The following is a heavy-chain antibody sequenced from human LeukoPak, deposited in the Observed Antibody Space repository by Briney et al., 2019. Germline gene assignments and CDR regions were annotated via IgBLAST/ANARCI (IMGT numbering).Heavy chain of an antibody. J-gene: IGHJ5*02. CDR2: IYPDDSTT. CDR1: EYSFSYYW. V-gene: IGHV5-51*01. D-gene: IGHD2-2*01. Sequence: GESLKISCKGSEYSFSYYWIAWVRQMPGKGLEWMGIIYPDDSTTRYSPSFQGHVTISVDKSISTAYLQWNSLKVSDTAMYYCARSGIDQLARWFDPWGQGTLVTVSS. CDR3: ARSGIDQLARWFDP.